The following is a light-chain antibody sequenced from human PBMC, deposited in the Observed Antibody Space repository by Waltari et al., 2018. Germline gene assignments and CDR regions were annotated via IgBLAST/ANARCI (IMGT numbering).Light chain of an antibody. J-gene: IGKJ2*01. CDR2: GTY. CDR3: QQYNNWPPYT. V-gene: IGKV3-15*01. Sequence: EIVMTQSPATLSVSPGDTASLSCRASQSVSSNFAWYQQKPGQAPRLLIYGTYTRATCIPARFSGSGSGTEFTLTISSLQSEDFAVYYCQQYNNWPPYTFGQGTKLEIK. CDR1: QSVSSN.